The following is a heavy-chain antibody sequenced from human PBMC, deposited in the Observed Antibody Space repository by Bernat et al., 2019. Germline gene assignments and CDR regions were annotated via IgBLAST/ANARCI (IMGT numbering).Heavy chain of an antibody. CDR2: IKGKADGGAT. CDR3: TTDGRASYMDV. J-gene: IGHJ6*03. CDR1: GFTFSNAW. Sequence: EVQLVESGGGLVKPGGSLRLSCAASGFTFSNAWMSWVRQAPGKGLEWVGRIKGKADGGATDYAAPVNGRFTISRDDSKNMLYLQMNSLKTEDTDVFYCTTDGRASYMDVWGKGTTVTVSS. V-gene: IGHV3-15*01.